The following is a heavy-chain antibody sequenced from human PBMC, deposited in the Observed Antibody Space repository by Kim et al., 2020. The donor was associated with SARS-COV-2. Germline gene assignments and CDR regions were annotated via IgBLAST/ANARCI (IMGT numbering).Heavy chain of an antibody. CDR1: GYTFTSYG. CDR3: ARDYYDSSGYYLVGFVGQRVYYYGMDV. Sequence: ASVKVSCKASGYTFTSYGISWVRLAPGQGLEWMGWISAYNGNTNYAQKLQGRVTMTTDTSTSTAYMELRSLGSDDTAVYYCARDYYDSSGYYLVGFVGQRVYYYGMDVWGQGTTVTVSS. CDR2: ISAYNGNT. V-gene: IGHV1-18*04. D-gene: IGHD3-22*01. J-gene: IGHJ6*02.